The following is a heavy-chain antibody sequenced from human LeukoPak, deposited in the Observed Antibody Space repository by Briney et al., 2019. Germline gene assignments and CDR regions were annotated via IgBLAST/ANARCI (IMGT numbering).Heavy chain of an antibody. Sequence: GGSLRLSCAASGFSVSSNYMSWVRQAPGTGLEWVSGIYSGGSTYYAAFVKGLFTISRDNSKNTLYLQMNSLRAEDTAVYYCARDRGYIYGFDAFDIWGQGTMVTVSS. D-gene: IGHD5-18*01. CDR2: IYSGGST. J-gene: IGHJ3*02. CDR1: GFSVSSNY. CDR3: ARDRGYIYGFDAFDI. V-gene: IGHV3-66*02.